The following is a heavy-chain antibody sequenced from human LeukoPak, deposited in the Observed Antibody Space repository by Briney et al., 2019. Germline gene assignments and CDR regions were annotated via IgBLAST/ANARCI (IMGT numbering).Heavy chain of an antibody. Sequence: QAGGSLRLSCAASGFTFSSYAMHWVRQAPGKGLEWVAVISYDGSNKYYADSVKGRFTISRDNSKNTLYLQMNSLRAEDTAVYYCARDRDGFDYWGQGTLVTVSS. D-gene: IGHD2-21*01. V-gene: IGHV3-30-3*01. J-gene: IGHJ4*02. CDR1: GFTFSSYA. CDR2: ISYDGSNK. CDR3: ARDRDGFDY.